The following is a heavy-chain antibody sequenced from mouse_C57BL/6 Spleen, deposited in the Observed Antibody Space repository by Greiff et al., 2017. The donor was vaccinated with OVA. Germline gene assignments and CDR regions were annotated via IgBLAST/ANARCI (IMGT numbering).Heavy chain of an antibody. CDR3: ARGGYYGSTYDY. Sequence: VQLQQPGAELVRPGSSVKLSCKASGYTFTSYWMDWVKQRPGQGLEWIGNIYPSDSETHYNQKFKDKVTLTVDKSSSTAYMQLSILTAEDSAVYYCARGGYYGSTYDYWGQGTTLTVSS. V-gene: IGHV1-61*01. CDR1: GYTFTSYW. D-gene: IGHD1-1*01. CDR2: IYPSDSET. J-gene: IGHJ2*01.